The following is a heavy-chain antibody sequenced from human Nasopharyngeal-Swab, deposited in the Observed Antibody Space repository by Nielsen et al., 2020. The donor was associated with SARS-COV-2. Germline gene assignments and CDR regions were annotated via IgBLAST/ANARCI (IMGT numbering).Heavy chain of an antibody. D-gene: IGHD3-3*01. Sequence: GGSLRLSCAASGFTFSNSDMSWVRQAPGKGLEWVSGIARSGTTTYYADSVKGRFTISRDNSKNTLYLQMNSLRAEDTAVYYCAKDREYYDFWSGYSPLPIFDYWGQGTLVTVSS. V-gene: IGHV3-23*03. J-gene: IGHJ4*02. CDR3: AKDREYYDFWSGYSPLPIFDY. CDR2: IARSGTTT. CDR1: GFTFSNSD.